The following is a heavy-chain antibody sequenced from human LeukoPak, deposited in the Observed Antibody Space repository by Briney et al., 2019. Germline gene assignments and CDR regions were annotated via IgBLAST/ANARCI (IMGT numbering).Heavy chain of an antibody. CDR3: ARLTRAAGDAFDI. CDR1: GCIFTNFW. D-gene: IGHD3-3*01. CDR2: IYPGDSDT. J-gene: IGHJ3*02. V-gene: IGHV5-51*07. Sequence: GESLKFSCKGSGCIFTNFWIGWVHQMPGKVLELMGIIYPGDSDTRYSPSFQGQGTISADKSISTAYLQWSSLKASDTAMYYCARLTRAAGDAFDIWGQGTMVTVSS.